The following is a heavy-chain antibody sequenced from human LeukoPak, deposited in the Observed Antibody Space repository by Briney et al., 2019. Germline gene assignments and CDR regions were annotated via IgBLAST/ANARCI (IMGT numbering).Heavy chain of an antibody. CDR3: ARDPFPGQWLVLGYFDY. CDR2: IISIFGTA. J-gene: IGHJ4*02. Sequence: GASVKVSCKASGGTLSSYAISWVRQAPGQGLEWMGRIISIFGTANYAQKFQGRVTITTDESTSTAYMELSSLRSEDTAVYYCARDPFPGQWLVLGYFDYWGQGTLVTVSS. CDR1: GGTLSSYA. D-gene: IGHD6-19*01. V-gene: IGHV1-69*05.